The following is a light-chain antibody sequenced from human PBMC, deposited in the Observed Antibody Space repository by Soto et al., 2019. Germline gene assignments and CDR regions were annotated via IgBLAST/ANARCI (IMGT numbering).Light chain of an antibody. J-gene: IGLJ1*01. CDR2: DVN. V-gene: IGLV2-11*01. Sequence: QSPLSHPRSVSCSPGHASTIACTGSTSDVGAYSFASWYQQHPGAAPKLLIHDVNKRPPGVPDRFSASKSGNTASLTIYGLQDEDEADYFCCSYAGAYRYVFGSGTKGTV. CDR3: CSYAGAYRYV. CDR1: TSDVGAYSF.